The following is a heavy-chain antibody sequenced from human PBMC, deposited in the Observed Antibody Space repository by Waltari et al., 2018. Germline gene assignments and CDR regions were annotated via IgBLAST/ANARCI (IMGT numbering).Heavy chain of an antibody. CDR2: ISSSSSYI. D-gene: IGHD3-3*01. V-gene: IGHV3-21*03. CDR1: GFTFSSYS. Sequence: EVQLVESGGGLVKPGGSLRLSCAASGFTFSSYSMNWVRQAQGQGLEWVSSISSSSSYIYYADSVKGRFTISRDNAKNSLYLQMNSLRAEDTAVYYCARGGSEPYYDFWSDKYYFDYWGQGTLVTVSS. CDR3: ARGGSEPYYDFWSDKYYFDY. J-gene: IGHJ4*02.